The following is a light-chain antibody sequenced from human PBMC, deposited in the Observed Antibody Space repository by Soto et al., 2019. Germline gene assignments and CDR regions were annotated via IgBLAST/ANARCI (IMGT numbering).Light chain of an antibody. J-gene: IGLJ3*02. CDR1: RANIGNNV. Sequence: QSVWTQPPSVSAAPGQKVTISCSGSRANIGNNVVSWYQQQFPGKAPKLLIYGNDLRPSGITDRFSGAKSGTSAILGITGLQTGDEADYYCATWEASLSEVVFGGGTKLTVL. CDR2: GND. V-gene: IGLV1-51*01. CDR3: ATWEASLSEVV.